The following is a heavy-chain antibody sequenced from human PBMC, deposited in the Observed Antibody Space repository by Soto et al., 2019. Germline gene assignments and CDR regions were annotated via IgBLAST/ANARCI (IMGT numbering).Heavy chain of an antibody. CDR3: AREVLRYFDWSGFDP. V-gene: IGHV3-7*03. J-gene: IGHJ5*02. CDR1: GFTFSRYW. D-gene: IGHD3-9*01. CDR2: IKQDGSEK. Sequence: VGSLRLSCAASGFTFSRYWMSWVRQAPGKGLEWVANIKQDGSEKYYVDSVKGRFTISRDNAKNSLYLQMNSLRAEDTAVYYCAREVLRYFDWSGFDPWGQGTLVTVSS.